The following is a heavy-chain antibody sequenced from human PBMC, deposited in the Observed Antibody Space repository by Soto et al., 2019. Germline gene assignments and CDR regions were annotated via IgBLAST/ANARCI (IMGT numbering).Heavy chain of an antibody. CDR1: GFTFSSYA. J-gene: IGHJ3*02. Sequence: GGSLRLSCAGSGFTFSSYAMSWGRQAPGKGLEWVSAISGSGGSTYYADSVKGRFTISRDNSKNTLYLQMNSLRAEDTAVYYCAKAHLSSGYSHDAFDIWGQGTMVTVSS. CDR2: ISGSGGST. CDR3: AKAHLSSGYSHDAFDI. V-gene: IGHV3-23*01. D-gene: IGHD3-22*01.